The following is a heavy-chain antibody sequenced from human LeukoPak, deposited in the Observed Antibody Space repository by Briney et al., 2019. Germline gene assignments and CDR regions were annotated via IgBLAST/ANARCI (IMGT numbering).Heavy chain of an antibody. Sequence: PGGSLRLSCAASGFTFSSYSMNWVRQAPGKGLEWVSSISSSSSYIHYADSVKGRFTISRDNAKNSLYLQMNSLRAEDTAVYYCAKDVKRITIFGVVNPYMDVWGKGTTVTVSS. CDR1: GFTFSSYS. J-gene: IGHJ6*03. CDR2: ISSSSSYI. D-gene: IGHD3-3*01. V-gene: IGHV3-21*01. CDR3: AKDVKRITIFGVVNPYMDV.